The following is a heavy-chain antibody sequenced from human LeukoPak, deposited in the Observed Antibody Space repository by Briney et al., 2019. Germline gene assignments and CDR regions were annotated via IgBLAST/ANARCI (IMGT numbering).Heavy chain of an antibody. CDR3: ARILSYDSSGYYSPRFDY. Sequence: GASVKVSCKASGYTFTGYYMHWVRQAPGQGLEWMGIINPSGGTTTYAQKFQGRVTMTRDTSTSIVYMELSNLRSEDAAVYYCARILSYDSSGYYSPRFDYWGQGTLVTVSS. D-gene: IGHD3-22*01. V-gene: IGHV1-46*01. CDR2: INPSGGTT. CDR1: GYTFTGYY. J-gene: IGHJ4*02.